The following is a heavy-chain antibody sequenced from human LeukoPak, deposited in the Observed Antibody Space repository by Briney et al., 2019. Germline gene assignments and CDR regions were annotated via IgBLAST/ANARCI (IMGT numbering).Heavy chain of an antibody. D-gene: IGHD4-17*01. Sequence: SETLSLTCSVSGGSISSSNYYWGWIHQPPGKGLELIGNIYYTGSTYYNPSLKSRVTILLDTSKNQFSLKLSSVTAADTAVYYCARDTGPYGDYDYWGQGTLVTVSS. CDR3: ARDTGPYGDYDY. CDR1: GGSISSSNYY. CDR2: IYYTGST. V-gene: IGHV4-39*07. J-gene: IGHJ4*02.